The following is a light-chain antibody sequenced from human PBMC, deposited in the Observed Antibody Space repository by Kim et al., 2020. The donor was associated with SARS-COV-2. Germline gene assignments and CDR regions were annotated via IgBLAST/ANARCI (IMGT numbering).Light chain of an antibody. CDR3: QTWGTGIQV. CDR2: LNSDGSH. V-gene: IGLV4-69*01. Sequence: SVKRTCTLSSGHSSYAIAWHQQQPEKGTRYLMKLNSDGSHSKGDGIPDRFSGSSSGAERYLTISSLQSEDEADYDCQTWGTGIQVFGGGTQLTVL. J-gene: IGLJ3*02. CDR1: SGHSSYA.